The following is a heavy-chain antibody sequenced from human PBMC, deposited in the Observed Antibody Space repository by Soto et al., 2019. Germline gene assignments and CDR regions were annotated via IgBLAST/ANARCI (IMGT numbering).Heavy chain of an antibody. D-gene: IGHD4-17*01. CDR2: MNPNSGNT. V-gene: IGHV1-8*01. J-gene: IGHJ4*02. CDR3: ASTLYSDNVDH. CDR1: GYTFTSYD. Sequence: QVQLVQSWAEVKKPGASVKVSCKASGYTFTSYDINWMRQATGQGLAWMGWMNPNSGNTGYAQKFQGRVTMTRNTSISTAYRELSRLRSDDPAMYYCASTLYSDNVDHWGQGTLVTVSS.